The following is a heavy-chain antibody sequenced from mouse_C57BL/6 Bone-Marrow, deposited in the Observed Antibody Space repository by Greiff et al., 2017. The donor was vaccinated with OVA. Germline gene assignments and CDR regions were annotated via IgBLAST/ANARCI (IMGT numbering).Heavy chain of an antibody. CDR2: SRNKANDYTT. CDR3: AREGYYGSSYAFAC. Sequence: EVKVVESGGGLVQSGRSLRLSCATSGFTFSDFYMEWVRQAPGKGLEWIAASRNKANDYTTEYSASVKGRFTVSRDTSQSILYLQMNALRAEDTAIYYCAREGYYGSSYAFACWGQGALVTVAT. V-gene: IGHV7-1*01. CDR1: GFTFSDFY. D-gene: IGHD1-1*01. J-gene: IGHJ3*01.